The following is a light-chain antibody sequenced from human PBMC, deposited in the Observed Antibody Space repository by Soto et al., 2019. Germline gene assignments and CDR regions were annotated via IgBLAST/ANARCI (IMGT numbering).Light chain of an antibody. V-gene: IGKV3-20*01. J-gene: IGKJ4*01. Sequence: EIVLTQSPGTLSLSPGERATLSCRASQSVSSSYLAWYQQKPGQAPRPLIYGASSRATGIPDRFSGSGSGTDFTLTISRLEPEDFAVYYCQQYGSSTLTFGGG. CDR1: QSVSSSY. CDR2: GAS. CDR3: QQYGSSTLT.